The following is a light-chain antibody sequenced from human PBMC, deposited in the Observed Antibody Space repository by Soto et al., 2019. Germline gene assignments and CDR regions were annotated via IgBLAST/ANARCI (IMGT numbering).Light chain of an antibody. CDR3: QQRYSWPRA. CDR1: QSITSY. Sequence: EIVLTQSPATLSLSPGERATLSCRASQSITSYLAWYQQKPGQAPRLLIYDASNRATSVPARFSGSGSGTDFTLTISSLEPEDFAFYYCQQRYSWPRAFGGGTKVEIK. CDR2: DAS. V-gene: IGKV3-11*01. J-gene: IGKJ4*01.